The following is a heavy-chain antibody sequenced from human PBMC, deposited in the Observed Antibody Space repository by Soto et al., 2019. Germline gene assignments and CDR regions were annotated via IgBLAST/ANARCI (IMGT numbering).Heavy chain of an antibody. J-gene: IGHJ2*01. CDR3: ARERGGIECSGGSCYHYWYFDL. V-gene: IGHV1-69*08. CDR1: GGTFSSYT. D-gene: IGHD2-15*01. Sequence: QVQLVQSGAEVKKPGSSVKVSCKASGGTFSSYTISWVRQAPGQGLEWMGRIIPILGIANYAQKFQGRVTITADKSTSTAYMELSSLRSEDTAVYYCARERGGIECSGGSCYHYWYFDLWGRGTLVTVSS. CDR2: IIPILGIA.